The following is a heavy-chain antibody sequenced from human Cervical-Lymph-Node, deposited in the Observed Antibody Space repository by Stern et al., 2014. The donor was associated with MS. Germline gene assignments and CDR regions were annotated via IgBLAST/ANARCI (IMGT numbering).Heavy chain of an antibody. CDR1: GDTFSINS. J-gene: IGHJ4*02. CDR3: ARDQGGIAAD. V-gene: IGHV1-69*06. CDR2: LNPMFNTP. D-gene: IGHD6-13*01. Sequence: VQLVESGAEVKRPGSSGRGSCKASGDTFSINSFSWVRQAPGPGLQWVGVLNPMFNTPNYARTFSGRAKINAEKSPSTVYFKMHSLRSDDTGVYFCARDQGGIAADWGQGTLVTVSS.